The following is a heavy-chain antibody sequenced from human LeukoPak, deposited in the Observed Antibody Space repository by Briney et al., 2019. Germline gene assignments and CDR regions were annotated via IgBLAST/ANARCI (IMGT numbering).Heavy chain of an antibody. J-gene: IGHJ4*02. CDR1: GFTFSSYA. D-gene: IGHD1-26*01. Sequence: GGSLRLSCAASGFTFSSYAMHWVRQAPGKGLEWVAVISYDGSNKYYADSVKGRFTISRDNSKNTLYLQMNSLRAEDTAVYYCARAWVGAHFDYWGQGTLVTVSS. CDR3: ARAWVGAHFDY. V-gene: IGHV3-30-3*01. CDR2: ISYDGSNK.